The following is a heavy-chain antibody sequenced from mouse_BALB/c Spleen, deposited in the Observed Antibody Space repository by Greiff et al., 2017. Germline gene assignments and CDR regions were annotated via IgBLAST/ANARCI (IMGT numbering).Heavy chain of an antibody. J-gene: IGHJ3*01. Sequence: QVQLQQPGAELVRPGASVKLSCKASGYTFTSYWINWVKQRPGQGLEWIGNIYPSDSYTNYNQKFKDKATLTVDKSSSTAYMQLSSPTSEDSAVYYCTRGGYYGYEGGFAYWGQGTLVTVSA. D-gene: IGHD2-2*01. CDR1: GYTFTSYW. V-gene: IGHV1-69*02. CDR3: TRGGYYGYEGGFAY. CDR2: IYPSDSYT.